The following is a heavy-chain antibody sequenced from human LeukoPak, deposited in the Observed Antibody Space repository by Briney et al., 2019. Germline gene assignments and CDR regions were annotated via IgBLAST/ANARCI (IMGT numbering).Heavy chain of an antibody. CDR2: ISSSGSTI. CDR3: ARAWLYGSGADNWFDP. V-gene: IGHV3-48*03. Sequence: GGSLRLSCAASGFTFSSYEMNWVRQAPGKGLEWVSYISSSGSTIYYADSVKGRFTISRDNAKNSLYLQMNSLRAEDTAVYYCARAWLYGSGADNWFDPWGQGTLVTVSS. CDR1: GFTFSSYE. J-gene: IGHJ5*02. D-gene: IGHD3-10*01.